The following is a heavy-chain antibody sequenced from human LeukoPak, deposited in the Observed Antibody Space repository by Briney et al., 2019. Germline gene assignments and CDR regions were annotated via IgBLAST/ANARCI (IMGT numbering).Heavy chain of an antibody. CDR1: GFTFDDYG. V-gene: IGHV3-20*04. Sequence: GGSLRLSCAASGFTFDDYGMSWVRQAPGKVLEWVSGINWNGGSTGYADSVKGRFTISRDNAKNSLYLQMNSLRAEDTALYYCARAYSGYWPSDYWGQGTLVTVSS. D-gene: IGHD5-12*01. J-gene: IGHJ4*02. CDR3: ARAYSGYWPSDY. CDR2: INWNGGST.